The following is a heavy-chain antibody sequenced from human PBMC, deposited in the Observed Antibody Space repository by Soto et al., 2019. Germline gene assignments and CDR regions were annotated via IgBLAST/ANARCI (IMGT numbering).Heavy chain of an antibody. V-gene: IGHV1-46*01. CDR1: GYTLTRFY. D-gene: IGHD4-4*01. CDR2: INTRGGTT. J-gene: IGHJ4*02. CDR3: ARGPDDSVVPRWDY. Sequence: QVQLVQSGAEVRKPGASVRLSCKASGYTLTRFYLHWVRQAPGQGLEWMGIINTRGGTTAYAQKFRGRLTVTRDTSTSTVYMELSNLRSEDTAIYYCARGPDDSVVPRWDYWGQGTRVTVSS.